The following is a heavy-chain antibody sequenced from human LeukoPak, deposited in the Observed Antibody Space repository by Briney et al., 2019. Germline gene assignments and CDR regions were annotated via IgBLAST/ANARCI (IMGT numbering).Heavy chain of an antibody. CDR2: ISGSGGST. CDR3: AKDQYYDSSGYYYF. V-gene: IGHV3-23*01. CDR1: GFTFSSYA. J-gene: IGHJ4*02. D-gene: IGHD3-22*01. Sequence: GGSLRLSCAASGFTFSSYAMNWVRQAPGKGLEWVSAISGSGGSTYYADSVKGRFTISRDNSKNTLYLQMNSLRAEDTAVYYCAKDQYYDSSGYYYFWGQGTLVTVSS.